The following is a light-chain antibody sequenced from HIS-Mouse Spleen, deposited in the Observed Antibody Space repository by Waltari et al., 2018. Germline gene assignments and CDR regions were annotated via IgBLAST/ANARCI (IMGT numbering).Light chain of an antibody. CDR2: SNT. Sequence: QSVLTQPPSASGTPGQRVTISCTGSSPNIGSNTVNWYQQLPGTAPKLLIYSNTQRPSGVPDRFSGSKSGTSASLAISGLQSEDEADYYFAAWDDSLNGYVFGTGTKVTVL. CDR3: AAWDDSLNGYV. CDR1: SPNIGSNT. J-gene: IGLJ1*01. V-gene: IGLV1-44*01.